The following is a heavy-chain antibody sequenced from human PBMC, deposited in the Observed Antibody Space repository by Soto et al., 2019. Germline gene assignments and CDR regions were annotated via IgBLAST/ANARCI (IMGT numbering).Heavy chain of an antibody. D-gene: IGHD2-8*01. CDR3: AFWCGGANY. J-gene: IGHJ4*02. CDR2: ISGSGGST. V-gene: IGHV3-23*01. Sequence: PGGSLRLSCAASGFTFSSYAMSWVRQAPGKGLEWVSAISGSGGSTYYADSVKGRFTISRDNSKNTLYLQMNALRAEDAALFYCAFWCGGANYWGQGTMVTVSS. CDR1: GFTFSSYA.